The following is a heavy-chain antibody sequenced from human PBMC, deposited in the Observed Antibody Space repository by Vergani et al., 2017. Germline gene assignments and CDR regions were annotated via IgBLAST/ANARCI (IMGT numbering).Heavy chain of an antibody. CDR2: IYYSGST. J-gene: IGHJ4*02. CDR1: GGSISSYY. Sequence: QVQLQESGPGLVKPSETLSLTCTVSGGSISSYYWGWIRQPPGKGLEWIGSIYYSGSTYYNPSLKSRVTISVDTSKNQFSLKLSSVTAADTAVYYCARDSGYSYGYRGDFDYWGQGTLVTVSS. V-gene: IGHV4-39*07. D-gene: IGHD5-18*01. CDR3: ARDSGYSYGYRGDFDY.